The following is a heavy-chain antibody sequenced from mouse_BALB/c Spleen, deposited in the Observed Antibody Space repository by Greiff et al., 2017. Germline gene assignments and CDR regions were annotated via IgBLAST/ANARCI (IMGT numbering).Heavy chain of an antibody. J-gene: IGHJ3*01. Sequence: VQLQQSGPELVKPGASVKMSCKASGYTFTSYVMHWVKQKPGQGLEWIGYINPYNDGTKYNEKFKGKATLTSDKSSSTAYMELSSLTSEDSAVYYCARLYDYDSPWFAYWGQGTLVTVSA. V-gene: IGHV1-14*01. CDR3: ARLYDYDSPWFAY. CDR1: GYTFTSYV. CDR2: INPYNDGT. D-gene: IGHD2-4*01.